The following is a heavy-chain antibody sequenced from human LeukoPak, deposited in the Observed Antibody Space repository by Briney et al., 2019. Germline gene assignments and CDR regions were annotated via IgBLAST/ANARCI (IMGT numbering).Heavy chain of an antibody. Sequence: SETLSLTCTVSGGSISSGGYYWSWIRQHPGKGLEWIGYFYYSGSTYYNPSLKSRVTISVDTSKTQFSLKLSSVTAAGTAVYYWARGGYCSSTSCYNWFDPWGQGTLVTVSS. D-gene: IGHD2-2*01. V-gene: IGHV4-31*03. CDR1: GGSISSGGYY. CDR3: ARGGYCSSTSCYNWFDP. J-gene: IGHJ5*02. CDR2: FYYSGST.